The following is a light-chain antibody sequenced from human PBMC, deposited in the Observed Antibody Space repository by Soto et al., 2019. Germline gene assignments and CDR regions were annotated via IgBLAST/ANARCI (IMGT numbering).Light chain of an antibody. CDR3: QSADSSGSYREVI. CDR2: KDN. V-gene: IGLV3-25*02. Sequence: SYELTQPPSVSVSPGQTAGITCSGDALPQKYISWYQQKPGQAPVLVMFKDNKRPSGIPERFSGSSSGTTVTLTISGVQAEDEADYYCQSADSSGSYREVIFGGGTKVTVL. CDR1: ALPQKY. J-gene: IGLJ2*01.